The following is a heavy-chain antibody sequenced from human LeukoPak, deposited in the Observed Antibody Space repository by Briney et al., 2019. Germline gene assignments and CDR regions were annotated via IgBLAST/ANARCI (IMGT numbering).Heavy chain of an antibody. V-gene: IGHV3-21*01. Sequence: GGSLRLSCAASGFTFSIYGMNWVRQAPGKGLEWVSSISSSSSYIYYADSVKGRFTISRDNAKNSLYLQMNSLRAEDTAVYYCARDYYDFWSGYYGGGWGQGTLVTVSS. CDR2: ISSSSSYI. CDR3: ARDYYDFWSGYYGGG. CDR1: GFTFSIYG. J-gene: IGHJ4*02. D-gene: IGHD3-3*01.